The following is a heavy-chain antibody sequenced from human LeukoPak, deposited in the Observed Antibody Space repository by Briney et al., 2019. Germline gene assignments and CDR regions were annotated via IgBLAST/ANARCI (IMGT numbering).Heavy chain of an antibody. CDR1: SASISSGGYY. D-gene: IGHD4-11*01. Sequence: SSETLSLTCTVSSASISSGGYYWSWIRQHSGKGLEWIGYIYYRGGAYYNPSLKSRTSISTDTSKNQFSLTLSSVTAADTAVYYCARAKSNYGANAFDIWGQGTVVTVSS. CDR3: ARAKSNYGANAFDI. J-gene: IGHJ3*02. V-gene: IGHV4-31*03. CDR2: IYYRGGA.